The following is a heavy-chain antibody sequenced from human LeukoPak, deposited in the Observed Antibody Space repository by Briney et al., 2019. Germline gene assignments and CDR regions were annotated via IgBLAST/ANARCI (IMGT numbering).Heavy chain of an antibody. J-gene: IGHJ5*02. Sequence: PSETLSLTCTVSGGSISSSSYYWGWIRQPPGKGLEWIGNIYYSGSTYYNPSLKSRVTISVDTSKNQFSLKLSSVTAADTAVYYCAREGTAGTNLNWFNPWGQGTLVTVSS. CDR3: AREGTAGTNLNWFNP. V-gene: IGHV4-39*07. D-gene: IGHD1-1*01. CDR2: IYYSGST. CDR1: GGSISSSSYY.